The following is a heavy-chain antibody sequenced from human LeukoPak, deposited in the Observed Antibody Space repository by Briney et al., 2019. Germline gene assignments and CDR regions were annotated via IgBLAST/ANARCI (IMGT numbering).Heavy chain of an antibody. CDR1: GFTFSSYS. CDR3: ARDLACSSTTCYTGAFDY. V-gene: IGHV3-48*04. J-gene: IGHJ4*02. Sequence: GSLRLSCAASGFTFSSYSMNWVRQAPGTGLEWVSYIDSSGSTIYYADSVKGRFTVSRDNAKNSLTLQLNSLRAEDTAVYYCARDLACSSTTCYTGAFDYWGQGALVTVSS. CDR2: IDSSGSTI. D-gene: IGHD2-2*02.